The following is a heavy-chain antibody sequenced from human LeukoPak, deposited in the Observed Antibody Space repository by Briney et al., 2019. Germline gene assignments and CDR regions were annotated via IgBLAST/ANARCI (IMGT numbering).Heavy chain of an antibody. V-gene: IGHV3-13*01. Sequence: GGSLRLSCAASGFTFSSYDMHWVRQATGKGLEWVSAIGTAGDTYYPGSVKGRFTISRENAKNSLYLQMNSLRAGDTAVYYCARAGHCSGGSCPVIALVDYGMDVWGQGTTVTVSS. CDR3: ARAGHCSGGSCPVIALVDYGMDV. CDR2: IGTAGDT. J-gene: IGHJ6*02. D-gene: IGHD2-15*01. CDR1: GFTFSSYD.